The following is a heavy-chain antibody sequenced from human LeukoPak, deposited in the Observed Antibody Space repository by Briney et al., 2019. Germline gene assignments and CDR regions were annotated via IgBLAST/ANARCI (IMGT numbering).Heavy chain of an antibody. CDR3: ARAVAGTPYYFDY. V-gene: IGHV4-34*01. D-gene: IGHD6-19*01. CDR2: INHSGST. J-gene: IGHJ4*02. Sequence: SETLSLTCAVYGGSFSGYYWSWIRQPPGKGLEWIGEINHSGSTNYNPSLKSRVTISVDTSKNQFSLKLSSVTAADTAVYYCARAVAGTPYYFDYWGQGTLVTVSS. CDR1: GGSFSGYY.